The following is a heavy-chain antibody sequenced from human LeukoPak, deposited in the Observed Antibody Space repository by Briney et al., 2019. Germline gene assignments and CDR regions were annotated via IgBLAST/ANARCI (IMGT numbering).Heavy chain of an antibody. CDR1: GFTFSSYA. CDR3: AKDYTGSHSFDY. Sequence: PGGSLRLSCAASGFTFSSYAMSWVRQAPGKGLEWVAVISYDGTSSYYADSVKGRFTISRDNSKNTLHLQVNSLRPEDTAVYYCAKDYTGSHSFDYWGQGTLVTVSS. CDR2: ISYDGTSS. J-gene: IGHJ4*02. V-gene: IGHV3-30*18. D-gene: IGHD5-12*01.